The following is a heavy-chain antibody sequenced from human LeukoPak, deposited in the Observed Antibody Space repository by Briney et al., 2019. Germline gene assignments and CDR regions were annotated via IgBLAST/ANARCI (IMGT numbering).Heavy chain of an antibody. D-gene: IGHD5-18*01. J-gene: IGHJ4*02. Sequence: GGSLRLSCAASGFTFDDYGMNWVRQAPGKGLEWVSSISSSSSYIYYADSVKGRFTISRDNAKNSLYLQMNSLRAEDTAVYYCASERGYSYGYYGTPVDYWGQGTLVTVSS. V-gene: IGHV3-21*01. CDR3: ASERGYSYGYYGTPVDY. CDR1: GFTFDDYG. CDR2: ISSSSSYI.